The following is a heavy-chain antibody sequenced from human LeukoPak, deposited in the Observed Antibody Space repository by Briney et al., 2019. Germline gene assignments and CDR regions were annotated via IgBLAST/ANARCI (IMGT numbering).Heavy chain of an antibody. V-gene: IGHV4-34*01. CDR3: ARETSQKGAHYMDV. Sequence: SETLYLTCAVYGGSFSGYYWSWIRQPPGKGLEWIGEINHSGSTNYNPSLKSRATISVDKSKNQFSLKLSSVTAADTAVYYCARETSQKGAHYMDVWGKGTTVTISS. CDR1: GGSFSGYY. J-gene: IGHJ6*03. CDR2: INHSGST. D-gene: IGHD3-16*01.